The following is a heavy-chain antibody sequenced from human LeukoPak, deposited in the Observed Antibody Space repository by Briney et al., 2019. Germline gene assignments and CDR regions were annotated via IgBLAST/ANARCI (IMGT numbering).Heavy chain of an antibody. CDR3: AKAPRNSSTMLDY. J-gene: IGHJ4*02. CDR1: GYTFTSYW. D-gene: IGHD6-13*01. CDR2: INPSDGSV. V-gene: IGHV1-46*01. Sequence: ASVKVSCTASGYTFTSYWIQWVRQAPGQGLEWVGLINPSDGSVAYAHRFQGRVTMTRDTSTSIVYMDLSSLRSEDTAAYYCAKAPRNSSTMLDYWGQGTLLTVSS.